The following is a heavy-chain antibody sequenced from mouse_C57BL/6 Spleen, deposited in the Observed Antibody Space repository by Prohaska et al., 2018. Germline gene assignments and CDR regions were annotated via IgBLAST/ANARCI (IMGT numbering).Heavy chain of an antibody. CDR1: DYG. CDR2: ISSGSSTI. D-gene: IGHD2-3*01. V-gene: IGHV5-17*01. J-gene: IGHJ2*01. CDR3: ARGGYYDFDY. Sequence: DYGMHWVRQAPEKGLEWVAYISSGSSTIYYADTVEGRFTISRDNAKNTLFLQMTSLRSEDTAMYYCARGGYYDFDYWGQGTTLTVSS.